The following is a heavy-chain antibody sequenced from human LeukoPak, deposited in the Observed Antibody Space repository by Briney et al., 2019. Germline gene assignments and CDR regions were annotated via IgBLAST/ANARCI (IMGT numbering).Heavy chain of an antibody. V-gene: IGHV4-59*01. CDR1: GGSISSYY. J-gene: IGHJ5*02. CDR2: IYYSGST. Sequence: SETLSLTCTVSGGSISSYYWSWIRQPPGKGLEWIGYIYYSGSTNYNPSLKSRVTISVDTSKNQFSLKLSSVTAADTAVYYCARDPGSVAVPWGQGTLVTVSS. D-gene: IGHD6-19*01. CDR3: ARDPGSVAVP.